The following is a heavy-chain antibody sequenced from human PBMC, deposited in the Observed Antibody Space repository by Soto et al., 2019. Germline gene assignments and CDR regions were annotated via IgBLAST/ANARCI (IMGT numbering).Heavy chain of an antibody. V-gene: IGHV4-30-2*01. J-gene: IGHJ3*02. Sequence: SETLSLTCGVSDESISSGAYSWSWIRQPPGKGLEWVAYIYGGGSAYYNPSLKSRVTTSVDGSKNQFSLKLTSVTAADTAVYYCARGGGNYRDGSGYYAHPMDAFKIWGQGTMVTVSS. D-gene: IGHD3-22*01. CDR3: ARGGGNYRDGSGYYAHPMDAFKI. CDR1: DESISSGAYS. CDR2: IYGGGSA.